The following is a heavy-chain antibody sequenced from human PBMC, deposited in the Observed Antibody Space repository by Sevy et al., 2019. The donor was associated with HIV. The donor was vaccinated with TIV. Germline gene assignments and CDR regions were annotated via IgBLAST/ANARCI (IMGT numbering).Heavy chain of an antibody. CDR3: ARERTTVTLRYAFDI. J-gene: IGHJ3*02. V-gene: IGHV3-7*03. D-gene: IGHD4-4*01. CDR1: GFTFSSYW. CDR2: IKQDMREK. Sequence: GGSLRLSCAASGFTFSSYWMTWVRQAPGKGLEWVANIKQDMREKYYADSVKGRFTISRDNARNSLYLQMESLRAEDTAVYYCARERTTVTLRYAFDIWGQGTMVTVSS.